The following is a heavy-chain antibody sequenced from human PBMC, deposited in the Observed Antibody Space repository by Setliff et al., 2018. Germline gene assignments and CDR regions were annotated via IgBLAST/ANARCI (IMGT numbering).Heavy chain of an antibody. D-gene: IGHD3-22*01. CDR3: ARINFYVSSGYYYAPDY. CDR1: GYTFTNYG. Sequence: ASVKVSCKTSGYTFTNYGITWVRQAPGQGLEWMGWINNYSFKANYPQKFLGRVTVTTDTSTGTTYMELGSLTSDDTAIYYCARINFYVSSGYYYAPDYWGPGTLVTVS. J-gene: IGHJ4*02. CDR2: INNYSFKA. V-gene: IGHV1-18*01.